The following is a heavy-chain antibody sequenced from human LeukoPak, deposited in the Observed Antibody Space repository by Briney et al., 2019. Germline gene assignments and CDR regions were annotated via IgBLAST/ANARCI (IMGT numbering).Heavy chain of an antibody. D-gene: IGHD4-17*01. J-gene: IGHJ3*02. CDR2: IKTDGSTI. CDR1: GFIFSNYW. CDR3: ARVFDYGDLAGAFDI. Sequence: GGSLRLSCAASGFIFSNYWMHWVRQAPGKGLVWVSRIKTDGSTITYADSVKGRFTISRDNAMNTLYLQMNSLGAEDTAVYYCARVFDYGDLAGAFDIWGQGTMVTVSS. V-gene: IGHV3-74*01.